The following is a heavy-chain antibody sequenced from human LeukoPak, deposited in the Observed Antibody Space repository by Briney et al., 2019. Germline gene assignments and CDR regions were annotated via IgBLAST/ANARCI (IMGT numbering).Heavy chain of an antibody. J-gene: IGHJ5*02. CDR1: GYTLIELS. V-gene: IGHV1-24*01. Sequence: ASVKVSCKVSGYTLIELSMHWVRQAPGKGLEWMGGFDPEDGETLSAQTLQGRVTLTEDTSTDTAYMELSSRKSEDTAVYYCATVRYLSWFDPWGEGTLVTVSS. CDR3: ATVRYLSWFDP. D-gene: IGHD3-16*02. CDR2: FDPEDGET.